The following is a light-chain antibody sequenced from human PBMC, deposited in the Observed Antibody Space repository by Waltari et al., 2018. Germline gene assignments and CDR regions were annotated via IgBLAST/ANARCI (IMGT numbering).Light chain of an antibody. J-gene: IGKJ3*01. CDR1: PSLTTS. CDR3: QQSHSPPFT. CDR2: AAS. V-gene: IGKV1-39*01. Sequence: DIQMTQSPPSLAASLVDRVTITCRPSPSLTTSLNWYQQQSGEPPKLLISAASSFQSGVPSRFSGSGSGTDFTLTITHLQPEDVATYFCQQSHSPPFTFGPGTKV.